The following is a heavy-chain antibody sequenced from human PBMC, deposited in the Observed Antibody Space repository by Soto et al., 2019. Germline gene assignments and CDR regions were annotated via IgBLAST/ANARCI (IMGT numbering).Heavy chain of an antibody. CDR3: ARQNVIEPYNYYGLDV. D-gene: IGHD3-16*02. V-gene: IGHV1-69*13. Sequence: ASVKVSCKASGGTFRTFALTWVRQAPGQGLEWMGQITPIFGTANYAQKFQGRVTITADESTSTAYMEMSSLRSEDTAVYFCARQNVIEPYNYYGLDVWGQGTTVTVSS. CDR2: ITPIFGTA. J-gene: IGHJ6*02. CDR1: GGTFRTFA.